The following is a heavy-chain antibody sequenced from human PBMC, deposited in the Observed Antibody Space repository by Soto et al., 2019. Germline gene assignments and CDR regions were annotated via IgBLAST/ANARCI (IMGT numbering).Heavy chain of an antibody. D-gene: IGHD2-15*01. CDR3: ARAGCDGGSCYTLVGLRYGMDV. J-gene: IGHJ6*02. V-gene: IGHV3-30-3*01. CDR1: GFTFSSYA. Sequence: QVQLVESGGGVVQPGRSLRLSCAASGFTFSSYAMHWVRQAPGKGLQWVAVISYDGSNKYYADSVKGRFTISRDNSKNTLSLQMNSLRAEDTAVYYCARAGCDGGSCYTLVGLRYGMDVWGQGTTVTVSS. CDR2: ISYDGSNK.